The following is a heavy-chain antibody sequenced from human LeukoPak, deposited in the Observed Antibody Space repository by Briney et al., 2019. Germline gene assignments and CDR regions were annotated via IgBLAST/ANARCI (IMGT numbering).Heavy chain of an antibody. D-gene: IGHD3-22*01. CDR1: GFTVSSNY. J-gene: IGHJ4*02. Sequence: PGGSLRLSCAASGFTVSSNYMSWVRQAPGKGLEWVSVIYSGGSTYCADSVKGRFTISRHNSKNTLYLQMNSLRAEDTAVYYCARVDDSSGYYCDYWGQGTLVTVSS. CDR2: IYSGGST. CDR3: ARVDDSSGYYCDY. V-gene: IGHV3-53*04.